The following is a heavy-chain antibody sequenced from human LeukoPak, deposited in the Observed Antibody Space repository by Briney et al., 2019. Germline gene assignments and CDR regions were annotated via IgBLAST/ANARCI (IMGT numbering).Heavy chain of an antibody. D-gene: IGHD3-22*01. J-gene: IGHJ5*02. CDR1: GFTFSSYS. CDR2: ISSSSRYT. Sequence: PGGSLRLSCTASGFTFSSYSMNWVRQAPGKGLEWVSSISSSSRYTYYADSVKGRFTISRDNGKNTLYLQMNSLRAEDTAVYYCARDTYYYDSSGYYASPWGQGTLVTVSS. CDR3: ARDTYYYDSSGYYASP. V-gene: IGHV3-21*01.